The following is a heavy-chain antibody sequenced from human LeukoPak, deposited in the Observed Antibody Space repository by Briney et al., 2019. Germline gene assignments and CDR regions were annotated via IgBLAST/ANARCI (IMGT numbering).Heavy chain of an antibody. CDR3: AKVRSDYSNHFDY. CDR2: IRYDGSNK. D-gene: IGHD4-11*01. Sequence: GGSLRLSCAASGFTFSSYGMHWVRQAPGKGLEWVAFIRYDGSNKYYADSVKGRFTISRDNSKNTLYLQMNSLRAEDTAVYYCAKVRSDYSNHFDYWGQGTLVTVSS. CDR1: GFTFSSYG. J-gene: IGHJ4*02. V-gene: IGHV3-30*02.